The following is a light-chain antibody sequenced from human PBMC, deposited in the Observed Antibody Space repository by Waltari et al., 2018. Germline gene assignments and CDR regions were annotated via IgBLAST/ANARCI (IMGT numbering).Light chain of an antibody. J-gene: IGLJ3*02. CDR3: SLYMGSGIWV. Sequence: QTVVTQEPSLSVSAGGTVTPTCALSSGSISSTSYTSCYQQPPGQAPRALVYKATSRSSGVPDRFSGSNLGNKAALTITGARADDESDYYCSLYMGSGIWVFGGGTKLTVL. CDR2: KAT. V-gene: IGLV8-61*01. CDR1: SGSISSTSY.